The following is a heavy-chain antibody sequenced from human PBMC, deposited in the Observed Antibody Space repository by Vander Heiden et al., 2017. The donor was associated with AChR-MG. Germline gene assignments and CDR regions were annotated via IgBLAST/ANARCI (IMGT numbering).Heavy chain of an antibody. D-gene: IGHD5-18*01. Sequence: EVQLVESGGGLVQPGGSLSLSCVASGFTFSSYWVSWVRQAPGKGLEWVADIKHDGSETYFVDSVRGRFSSSRDNAKNTLYLEMKSLRAEDTAVYYCARRYSYGYFDYWGQGTLVTVSS. CDR2: IKHDGSET. J-gene: IGHJ4*02. CDR3: ARRYSYGYFDY. CDR1: GFTFSSYW. V-gene: IGHV3-7*03.